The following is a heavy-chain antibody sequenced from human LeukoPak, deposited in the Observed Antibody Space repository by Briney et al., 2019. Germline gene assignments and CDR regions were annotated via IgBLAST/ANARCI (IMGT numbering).Heavy chain of an antibody. Sequence: ASVKVSCKASGGTFSIYAISWVRQAPGQGLEWMGGIIPIFGTANYAQKVQGRVTITANESTSTAYTELSSMRSEDTAVYYCSRGHTNGYSYGFSDYWGQGTLVTVSS. CDR1: GGTFSIYA. CDR3: SRGHTNGYSYGFSDY. V-gene: IGHV1-69*01. J-gene: IGHJ4*02. CDR2: IIPIFGTA. D-gene: IGHD5-18*01.